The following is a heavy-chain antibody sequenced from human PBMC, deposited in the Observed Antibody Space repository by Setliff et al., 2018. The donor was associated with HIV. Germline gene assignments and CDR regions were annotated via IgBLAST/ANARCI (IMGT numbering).Heavy chain of an antibody. J-gene: IGHJ6*02. CDR2: IYTGGTT. V-gene: IGHV3-53*01. CDR3: ARDGMSSHYCYGMDV. CDR1: GFTVSSTY. Sequence: LRLSCTASGFTVSSTYMNWVRQAPGKGLEWVSVIYTGGTTYYADSVKGRFTISRDNSKNTLYLQMNSLRAEDTAVYYCARDGMSSHYCYGMDVWGQGTTVTVSS. D-gene: IGHD6-6*01.